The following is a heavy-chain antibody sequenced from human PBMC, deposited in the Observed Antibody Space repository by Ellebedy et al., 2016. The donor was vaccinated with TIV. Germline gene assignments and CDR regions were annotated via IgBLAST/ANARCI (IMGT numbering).Heavy chain of an antibody. CDR3: ARAVGYSGYDYEAAYYFDY. CDR1: GGTFSSYA. V-gene: IGHV1-69*13. J-gene: IGHJ4*02. CDR2: IIPIFGTA. Sequence: ASVKVSCKASGGTFSSYAISWVRQAPGQGLEWMGGIIPIFGTANYAQKFQGRVTITADESTSTAYMELSSLRSEDTAVYYCARAVGYSGYDYEAAYYFDYWGQGTLVTVSS. D-gene: IGHD5-12*01.